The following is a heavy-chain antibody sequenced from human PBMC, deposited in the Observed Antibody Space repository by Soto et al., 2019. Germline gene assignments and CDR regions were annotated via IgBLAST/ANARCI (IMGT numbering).Heavy chain of an antibody. CDR2: INPSGGST. Sequence: QVQLVQSGAEVKKPGASVKVSCKASGYTFTSYYMHWVRQAPGQGLEWMGIINPSGGSTSYAQKFQGRVTMTRDTSTSTVYMELSSLRSEDTAVYYCARGGSSWSRGEDWFVPWGQGTLVTVSS. V-gene: IGHV1-46*01. J-gene: IGHJ5*02. CDR1: GYTFTSYY. D-gene: IGHD6-13*01. CDR3: ARGGSSWSRGEDWFVP.